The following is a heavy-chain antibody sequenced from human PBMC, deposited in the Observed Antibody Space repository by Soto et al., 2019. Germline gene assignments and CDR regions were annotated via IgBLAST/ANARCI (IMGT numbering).Heavy chain of an antibody. J-gene: IGHJ5*02. Sequence: PSETLSLTCAVYGGSFSGYYWSWIRQPPGKGLEWIGEINHSGSTNYNPSLKSRVTISVDTSKNQFSLKLCSVTAADTAVYYCARGGYYDFWSGRKDNWFDPWGQGTLVTVSS. CDR3: ARGGYYDFWSGRKDNWFDP. V-gene: IGHV4-34*01. D-gene: IGHD3-3*01. CDR2: INHSGST. CDR1: GGSFSGYY.